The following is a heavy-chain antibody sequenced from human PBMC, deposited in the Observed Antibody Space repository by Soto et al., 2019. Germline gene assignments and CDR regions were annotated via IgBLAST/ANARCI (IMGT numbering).Heavy chain of an antibody. CDR3: ARKQLVPIYYCGRDV. D-gene: IGHD6-6*01. CDR2: ISAYNGNT. J-gene: IGHJ6*02. V-gene: IGHV1-18*01. CDR1: GGTFSSYA. Sequence: QVQLVQSGAEVKKPGSSVKVSCKASGGTFSSYAISWVRQAPGQGLEWMGWISAYNGNTNYAQKLQGRVTMTTDTSTSTAYMELRSLRSDDTAVYYCARKQLVPIYYCGRDVWGQGTTVTVSS.